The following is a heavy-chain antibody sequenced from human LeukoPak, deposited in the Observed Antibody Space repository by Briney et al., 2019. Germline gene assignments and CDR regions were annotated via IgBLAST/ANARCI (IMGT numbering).Heavy chain of an antibody. CDR2: IKTKADGGTI. D-gene: IGHD5-12*01. V-gene: IGHV3-15*01. Sequence: GGSLRLSCAASGFTVSSNYMSWVRQAPGKGLEWVGRIKTKADGGTIDYAAPVKGRFTILRDDSKSTLYLQMNSLKTEDTGVYYCTTLKRGFTGYATDWGQGTLVTVSS. J-gene: IGHJ4*02. CDR3: TTLKRGFTGYATD. CDR1: GFTVSSNY.